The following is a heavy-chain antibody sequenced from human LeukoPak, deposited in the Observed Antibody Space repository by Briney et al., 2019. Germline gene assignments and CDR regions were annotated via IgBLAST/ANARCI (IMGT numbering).Heavy chain of an antibody. V-gene: IGHV3-23*01. CDR1: GCTLNGYA. CDR2: LGGGGDAS. Sequence: GGSLRLSCVASGCTLNGYAMTWVRQAPGMGLEWVSSLGGGGDASYYADSVKGRFTISRDTSKNTLYLQMNSLRAEDTAVYYCASTGYSSSWYVGYFDYWGQGTLVTVSS. CDR3: ASTGYSSSWYVGYFDY. J-gene: IGHJ4*02. D-gene: IGHD6-13*01.